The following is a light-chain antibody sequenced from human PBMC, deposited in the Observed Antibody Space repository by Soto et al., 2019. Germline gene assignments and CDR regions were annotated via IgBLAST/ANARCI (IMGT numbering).Light chain of an antibody. Sequence: EIVLTQSPATLSLSPGERATLSCRASQSVSSYLAWYQQKPGQAPRLLIYDASNRATGIPARFSGSGSGTDFTLTTSSLEPEDFAVYYCQQYNAWRTFGQGTKVDIK. CDR3: QQYNAWRT. CDR2: DAS. CDR1: QSVSSY. V-gene: IGKV3-11*01. J-gene: IGKJ1*01.